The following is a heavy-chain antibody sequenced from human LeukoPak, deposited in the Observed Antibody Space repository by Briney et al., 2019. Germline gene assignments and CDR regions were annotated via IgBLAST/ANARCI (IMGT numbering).Heavy chain of an antibody. V-gene: IGHV4-59*01. CDR1: GGSISSYY. J-gene: IGHJ3*01. D-gene: IGHD3-22*01. CDR3: ARGADSSGYCYAF. CDR2: IYYSGST. Sequence: PSETLSLTCTVSGGSISSYYWNWIRQPPGKGLEWIGYIYYSGSTNYNPSLKSRVTISVDTSKNQFSLKLSSVTAADTAVYYCARGADSSGYCYAFWGQGTMVTVSS.